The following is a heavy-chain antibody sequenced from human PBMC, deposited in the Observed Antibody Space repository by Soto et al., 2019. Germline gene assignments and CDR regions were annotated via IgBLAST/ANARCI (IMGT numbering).Heavy chain of an antibody. D-gene: IGHD3-16*01. CDR2: INTYNGNT. J-gene: IGHJ6*04. CDR1: GYTFTRYG. Sequence: QVQLVQSGAEVKNPGASVKVSCKASGYTFTRYGIAWARQAPGQGLEWMGWINTYNGNTNYAQNVQGRVTLTTDTSTSTAYMELRSLTSNDTAIYYCAMVDVYVTPSPQDVWGKGTTVIVSS. CDR3: AMVDVYVTPSPQDV. V-gene: IGHV1-18*01.